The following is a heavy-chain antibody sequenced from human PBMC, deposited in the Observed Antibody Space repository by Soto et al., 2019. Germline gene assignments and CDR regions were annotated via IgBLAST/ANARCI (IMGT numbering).Heavy chain of an antibody. CDR2: IYYSGST. V-gene: IGHV4-39*03. CDR1: GGSISSSSYY. D-gene: IGHD2-15*01. Sequence: SETLSLTCTVSGGSISSSSYYWGWIXQPPGKGLEWIGSIYYSGSTYYNPSLKSRVTISVDTSKNQFSLKLSSVTAPDTAVYYLAGNPGVGATFGFWGQGTLVTVSS. J-gene: IGHJ4*02. CDR3: AGNPGVGATFGF.